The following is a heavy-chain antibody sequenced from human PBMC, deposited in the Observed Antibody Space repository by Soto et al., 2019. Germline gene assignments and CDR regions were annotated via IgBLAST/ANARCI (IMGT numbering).Heavy chain of an antibody. CDR1: GFTFSSYG. D-gene: IGHD3-10*01. CDR2: IWYDGSNK. J-gene: IGHJ6*03. Sequence: GGSLRLSCAASGFTFSSYGMHWVRQAPGKGLEWVAVIWYDGSNKYYADSVKGRFTISRDNSKNTRYLQMNSLRAEDTAVYYCARGPPYGSGSYYREADYMDVWGKGTTVTVSS. CDR3: ARGPPYGSGSYYREADYMDV. V-gene: IGHV3-33*01.